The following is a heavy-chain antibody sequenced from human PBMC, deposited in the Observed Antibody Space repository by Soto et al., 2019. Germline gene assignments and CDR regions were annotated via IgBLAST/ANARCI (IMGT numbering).Heavy chain of an antibody. J-gene: IGHJ4*02. CDR3: AGDRRDGATL. CDR1: GFYVSNYY. D-gene: IGHD5-12*01. CDR2: IYRGGEI. V-gene: IGHV3-66*01. Sequence: EVQVVESGGGLVQPGGSLRLSCAASGFYVSNYYMSWFRQAPGKGLEWVSVIYRGGEIYYADSVQGRFTTSRDISRNSLALQMDSKRVDATAVYYGAGDRRDGATLWGQGAVVTVSS.